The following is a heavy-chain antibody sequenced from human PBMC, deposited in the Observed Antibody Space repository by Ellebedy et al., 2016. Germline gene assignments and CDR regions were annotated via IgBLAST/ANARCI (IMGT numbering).Heavy chain of an antibody. CDR2: INHDGTRT. J-gene: IGHJ4*02. V-gene: IGHV3-74*01. D-gene: IGHD1-26*01. CDR3: AREEGAFWSFDY. CDR1: GVQFINW. Sequence: GGSLTLSXTVSGVQFINWMQCVRQAPGKGLVWVSLINHDGTRTSYADSVKGRFTISRDNAKNTLYLQMNSLRAEDTAVYYCAREEGAFWSFDYWGQGTLVTVSS.